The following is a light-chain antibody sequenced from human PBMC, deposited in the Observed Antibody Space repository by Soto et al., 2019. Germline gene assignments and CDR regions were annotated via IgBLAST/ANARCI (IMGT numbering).Light chain of an antibody. CDR2: RAS. V-gene: IGKV3-15*01. Sequence: VLTQPASVSGSPGESATLSCRASQNIYYNVAWYQHRPGQAPRLLIYRASTRAPGVPARFSGSGSGTEFTLTTSSLQPEDFTVYSCLQYHNLWAFGQGTKVDIK. CDR3: LQYHNLWA. CDR1: QNIYYN. J-gene: IGKJ1*01.